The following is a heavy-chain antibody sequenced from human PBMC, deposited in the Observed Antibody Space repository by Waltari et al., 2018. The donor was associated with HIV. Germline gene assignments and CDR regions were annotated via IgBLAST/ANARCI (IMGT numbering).Heavy chain of an antibody. D-gene: IGHD1-26*01. J-gene: IGHJ3*02. CDR1: GFTFSSYG. CDR2: IWSDGNNE. Sequence: QVQLVESGGGVVQPGRSLRLSCAASGFTFSSYGMHWVRQAPGEGPEWVEIIWSDGNNEYYADSVKGRFTISRDNSKDTLYLQMNSLRAEDTAMYYCAKDNSVNYFTGDAFDIWGQGTMVIVSS. V-gene: IGHV3-30*18. CDR3: AKDNSVNYFTGDAFDI.